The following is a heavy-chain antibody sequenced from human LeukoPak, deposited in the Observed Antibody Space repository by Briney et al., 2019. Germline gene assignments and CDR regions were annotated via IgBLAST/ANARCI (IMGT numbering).Heavy chain of an antibody. CDR1: GGSMSGNF. CDR3: ARVHHDFAF. V-gene: IGHV4-59*01. CDR2: IYYSGST. J-gene: IGHJ3*01. Sequence: PSETLSLTCTVSGGSMSGNFWSWSRQPPGKGLEWIGYIYYSGSTNYNPSLESRVTISLDTSKNQFSLKLSSVTAADTALYFCARVHHDFAFWGRGTMVTVSS.